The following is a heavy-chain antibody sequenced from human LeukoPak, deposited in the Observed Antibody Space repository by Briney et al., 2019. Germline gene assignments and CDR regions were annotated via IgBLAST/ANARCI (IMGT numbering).Heavy chain of an antibody. CDR1: GFTFSSYA. J-gene: IGHJ5*02. D-gene: IGHD6-13*01. V-gene: IGHV3-30*04. Sequence: PGRSLRLSCAASGFTFSSYAMHWVRQAPGKGLEWVAVISYDGSNKYYADSVKGRFTISRDNSKNTLYLQMNSLRAEDTAVYYWARAPREQQLNWFDPWGQGTLVTVSS. CDR2: ISYDGSNK. CDR3: ARAPREQQLNWFDP.